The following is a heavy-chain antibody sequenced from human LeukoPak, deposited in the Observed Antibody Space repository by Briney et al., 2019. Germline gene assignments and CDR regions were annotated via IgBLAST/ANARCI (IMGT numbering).Heavy chain of an antibody. Sequence: ASVKVSCKASGYTFTGYYMHWVRQAPGQGLEWMGWINPNSGGTNYAQKFQGRVTMTRDTSISTAYMELSRLRSDGTAVYYCARVESGLGVRGVIVYAVPYWGQGTLVTVSS. D-gene: IGHD3-10*01. CDR3: ARVESGLGVRGVIVYAVPY. V-gene: IGHV1-2*02. CDR2: INPNSGGT. J-gene: IGHJ4*02. CDR1: GYTFTGYY.